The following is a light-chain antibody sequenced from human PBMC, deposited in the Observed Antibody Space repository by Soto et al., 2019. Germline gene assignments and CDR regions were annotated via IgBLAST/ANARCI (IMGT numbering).Light chain of an antibody. CDR3: QKYNSAPWT. Sequence: DIQMTQSPSSLSASVGDRVTITCRASQGISNYLAWYQQQPGKVPKLLIYVASTLQSEFPSRFSGSGSGTEFSLAISSLPPEDVATYYCQKYNSAPWTFGQGTKVEI. CDR1: QGISNY. V-gene: IGKV1-27*01. CDR2: VAS. J-gene: IGKJ1*01.